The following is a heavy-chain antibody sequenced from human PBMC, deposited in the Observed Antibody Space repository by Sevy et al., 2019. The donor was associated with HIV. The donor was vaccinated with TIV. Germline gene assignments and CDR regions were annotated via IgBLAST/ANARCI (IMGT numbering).Heavy chain of an antibody. V-gene: IGHV3-13*01. CDR2: ITTTGDT. Sequence: GGSPRLSCAASGFTFSNYDMHWVRQATGKGLEWVSLITTTGDTYYPGSVKGRFTISREKAKNSLYLQMNSLRAGDTDVYYCAREYLYDSSGRDAFDIWGQGTMVTVSS. D-gene: IGHD3-22*01. CDR3: AREYLYDSSGRDAFDI. CDR1: GFTFSNYD. J-gene: IGHJ3*02.